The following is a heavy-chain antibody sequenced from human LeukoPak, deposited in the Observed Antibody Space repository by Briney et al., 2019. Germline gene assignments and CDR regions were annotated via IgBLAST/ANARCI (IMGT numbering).Heavy chain of an antibody. CDR1: GGTFTSSA. D-gene: IGHD3-22*01. Sequence: SVKVSCKASGGTFTSSAISWGRHAPGQGLEWMGRIIPIFGIANYAQKFQGRVTITADKSTSTAYMELSSLRSEDTAVYYCARDQSPRKGYYDSSGYRYWGQGTLVTVSS. CDR3: ARDQSPRKGYYDSSGYRY. CDR2: IIPIFGIA. V-gene: IGHV1-69*04. J-gene: IGHJ4*02.